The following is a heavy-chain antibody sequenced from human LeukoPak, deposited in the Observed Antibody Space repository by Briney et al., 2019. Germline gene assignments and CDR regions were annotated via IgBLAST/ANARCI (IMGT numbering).Heavy chain of an antibody. CDR3: ARSHNYYGSGSYPSHAFDI. Sequence: PSETLSLTCAVYGGSFSGYYWSWIRQPPGKGLEWIGEINHSGSTNYNPSLKSRVTISVDTSKNQFSLKLSSVTAADTAVYYCARSHNYYGSGSYPSHAFDIWGQGTMVTVSS. CDR2: INHSGST. CDR1: GGSFSGYY. J-gene: IGHJ3*02. V-gene: IGHV4-34*01. D-gene: IGHD3-10*01.